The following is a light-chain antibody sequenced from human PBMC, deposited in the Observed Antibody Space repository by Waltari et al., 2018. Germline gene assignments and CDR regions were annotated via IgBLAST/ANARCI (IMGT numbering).Light chain of an antibody. J-gene: IGLJ3*02. Sequence: QAVLTQPPSLSASSGASASLTSTLRTGINVDTYRLYWYQQTPGSPPHDLLRYKSDSDKQQGSGVPSRFSGSKDASANAGILFISGLQSEDEADYYCMIWHSSAWVFGGGTKLTVL. V-gene: IGLV5-45*01. CDR2: YKSDSDK. CDR3: MIWHSSAWV. CDR1: TGINVDTYR.